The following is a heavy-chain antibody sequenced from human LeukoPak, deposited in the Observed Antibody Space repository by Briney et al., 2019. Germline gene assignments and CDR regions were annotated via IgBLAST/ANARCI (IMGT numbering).Heavy chain of an antibody. D-gene: IGHD5-24*01. Sequence: PGGSLRLSCAASRFTVSRNYMSWVRQAPGKGLEWVSVIYGGGSTSYADSVKGRFIISRDNSKNTLYLQMNSLRAYDTAVYYCARDRSDGNYYMVVWGKGTTVIVSS. CDR1: RFTVSRNY. CDR3: ARDRSDGNYYMVV. J-gene: IGHJ6*03. CDR2: IYGGGST. V-gene: IGHV3-53*01.